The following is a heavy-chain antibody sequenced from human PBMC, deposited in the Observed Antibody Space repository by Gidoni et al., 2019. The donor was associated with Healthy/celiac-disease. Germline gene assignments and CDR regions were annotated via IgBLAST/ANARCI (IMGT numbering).Heavy chain of an antibody. CDR3: ARGGIAVAGTGMDV. J-gene: IGHJ6*02. CDR1: GFSFSSNA. CDR2: ISYDGSNK. V-gene: IGHV3-30-3*01. D-gene: IGHD6-19*01. Sequence: QVQQVASGGGVVKPGRSLRLPCAASGFSFSSNAMHWVSQAPGKGLEWVAVISYDGSNKYYADSVKGRFTISRDNSKNTLYLQMNSLRAEDTAVYYCARGGIAVAGTGMDVWGQGTTVTVSS.